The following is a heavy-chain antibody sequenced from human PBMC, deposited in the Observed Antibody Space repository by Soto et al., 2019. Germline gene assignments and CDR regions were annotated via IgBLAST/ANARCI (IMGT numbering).Heavy chain of an antibody. Sequence: ASVKVSCKASGYTFTSYDINWVRQATGQGLEWMGWMNPNSGNTGYAQKLQGRVTMTTDTSTSTAYMELRSLRSDDTAVYYCASGYDFWSGYPNFDYWGQGTLVTVSS. D-gene: IGHD3-3*01. V-gene: IGHV1-8*01. CDR2: MNPNSGNT. J-gene: IGHJ4*02. CDR1: GYTFTSYD. CDR3: ASGYDFWSGYPNFDY.